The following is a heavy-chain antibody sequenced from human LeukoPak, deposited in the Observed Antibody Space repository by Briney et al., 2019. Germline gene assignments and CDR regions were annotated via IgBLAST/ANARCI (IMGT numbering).Heavy chain of an antibody. J-gene: IGHJ6*02. CDR1: GFTFSSYS. CDR3: ARREYSSGWEDYYYYGMDV. CDR2: ISSSSSYI. V-gene: IGHV3-21*01. D-gene: IGHD6-19*01. Sequence: PGGSLRLSCAASGFTFSSYSMNWVRQAPGKGLEWVSSISSSSSYIYYADSVEGRFTISRDNAKSSLYLQMNSLRAEDTAVYYCARREYSSGWEDYYYYGMDVWGQGTTVTVSS.